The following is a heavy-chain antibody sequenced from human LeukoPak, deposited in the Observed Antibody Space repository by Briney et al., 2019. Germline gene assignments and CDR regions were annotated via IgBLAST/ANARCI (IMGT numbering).Heavy chain of an antibody. V-gene: IGHV1-2*02. Sequence: RASVKVSCKASGYTFTGYYIHWVRQAPGQGLEWMGWINPNSGGTNYAQKFQGRVTITADKSTSTAYMELSSLRSEDTAVYYCARDSTMVRGVIHYWGQGTLVTVSS. CDR3: ARDSTMVRGVIHY. CDR2: INPNSGGT. CDR1: GYTFTGYY. D-gene: IGHD3-10*01. J-gene: IGHJ4*02.